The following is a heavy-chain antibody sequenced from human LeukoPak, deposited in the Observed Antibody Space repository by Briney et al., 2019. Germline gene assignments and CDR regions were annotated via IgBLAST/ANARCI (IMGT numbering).Heavy chain of an antibody. D-gene: IGHD6-13*01. J-gene: IGHJ6*02. CDR1: GCTFTSYG. Sequence: ASVKVSCKASGCTFTSYGISWVRQAPGQGLEWMGWISAYNGNKNYAHKLRGRVTMTTDTSTSTAYMKLRSLRADDTAVYYCEREDSSSLGYYGMDVWGQGTTVTVSS. CDR3: EREDSSSLGYYGMDV. CDR2: ISAYNGNK. V-gene: IGHV1-18*01.